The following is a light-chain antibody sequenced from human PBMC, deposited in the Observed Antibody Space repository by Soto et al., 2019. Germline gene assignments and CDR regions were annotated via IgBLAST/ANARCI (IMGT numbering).Light chain of an antibody. CDR1: QSVSSN. CDR2: DAS. V-gene: IGKV3-20*01. Sequence: EIVMTQSAATLSVSPGERATLSCRASQSVSSNLAWYQQKPGQAPRLLIYDASSRATGIPDRFSGSGSGTDFTLTISGLDPEDFAVYYCQQYGNSPITFGQGTRLEIK. J-gene: IGKJ5*01. CDR3: QQYGNSPIT.